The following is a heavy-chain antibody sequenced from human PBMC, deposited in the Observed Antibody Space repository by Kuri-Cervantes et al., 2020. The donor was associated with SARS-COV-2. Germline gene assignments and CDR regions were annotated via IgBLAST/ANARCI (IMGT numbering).Heavy chain of an antibody. V-gene: IGHV3-72*01. J-gene: IGHJ3*02. D-gene: IGHD2-21*01. CDR2: IRNKDGKYST. CDR3: TSLQRIPLFDI. CDR1: GFSFSSYG. Sequence: GGSLRLSCAASGFSFSSYGMSWVRQAPGRGLEWVGRIRNKDGKYSTEYAASVRGRFTISRDDSKKSLYLQMNSLQTEDTAVYYCTSLQRIPLFDIWGQGTVVTVSS.